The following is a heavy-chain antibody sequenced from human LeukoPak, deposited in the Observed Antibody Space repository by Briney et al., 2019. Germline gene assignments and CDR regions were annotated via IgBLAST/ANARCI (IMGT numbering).Heavy chain of an antibody. CDR1: GGSVSSGTYY. J-gene: IGHJ4*02. CDR3: ARRGGSGRSFDY. CDR2: IYYTGST. D-gene: IGHD3-10*01. Sequence: SETLSLTCTVSGGSVSSGTYYWSWIRQPPGKGLEWIGYIYYTGSTNYNPSLKSRLTISVDTSKSQFSLKLSSVTAADTAVYYCARRGGSGRSFDYWGQGTLVTVSS. V-gene: IGHV4-61*01.